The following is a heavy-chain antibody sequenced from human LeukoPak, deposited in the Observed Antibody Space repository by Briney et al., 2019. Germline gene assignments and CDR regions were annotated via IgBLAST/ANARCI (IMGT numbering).Heavy chain of an antibody. Sequence: GESLKISCKGSGYRFTSYWIGWVRQLPGKGLEWMGIIYPGDSDTRYSPSFQGQVTISADKSVSTAYLQWSSLKASDTAMYYCARSQRLLWFGESQYNWFDHWGQGTLVTVSS. CDR1: GYRFTSYW. V-gene: IGHV5-51*01. CDR2: IYPGDSDT. J-gene: IGHJ5*02. CDR3: ARSQRLLWFGESQYNWFDH. D-gene: IGHD3-10*01.